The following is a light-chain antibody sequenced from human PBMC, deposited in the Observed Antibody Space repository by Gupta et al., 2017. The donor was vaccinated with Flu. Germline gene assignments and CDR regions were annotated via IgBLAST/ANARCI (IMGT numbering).Light chain of an antibody. CDR2: AAS. CDR1: QSGRTY. CDR3: QQSESTPRT. V-gene: IGKV1-39*01. J-gene: IGKJ2*02. Sequence: PSSRSASVGDRVTISCRTSQSGRTYLNWYQHKSGTAPKLLIYAASNLQSGVPSRFSGSGSGTEFTLTISSVQPEDVATYYCQQSESTPRTFGQGTKLEIK.